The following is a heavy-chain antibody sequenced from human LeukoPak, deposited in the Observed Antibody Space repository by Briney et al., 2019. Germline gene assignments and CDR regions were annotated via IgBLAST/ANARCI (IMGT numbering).Heavy chain of an antibody. CDR1: GTSIRSGSYY. Sequence: SETLSLTCTVTGTSIRSGSYYWNWIRQAAGKGLEWIGRMYIGGRTTYNPSLKSRVTISLETTENQFSLRLRSVTAADTAVYYCARGSKWELLEDYWGQGTLVTVSS. CDR3: ARGSKWELLEDY. V-gene: IGHV4-61*02. D-gene: IGHD1-26*01. CDR2: MYIGGRT. J-gene: IGHJ4*02.